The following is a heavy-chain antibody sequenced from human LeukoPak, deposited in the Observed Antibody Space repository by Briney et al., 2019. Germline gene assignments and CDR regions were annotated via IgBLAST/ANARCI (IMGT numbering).Heavy chain of an antibody. D-gene: IGHD3-16*02. CDR2: VYYSGNT. CDR3: ARGRYRLDY. V-gene: IGHV4-59*11. J-gene: IGHJ4*02. Sequence: SETLSLTCTVSGGSHYWSWIRQPPGKGLDWIGFVYYSGNTNYNPSLKSRVTISLDTSKNQFSLKLKSVTTADAAVYYCARGRYRLDYWGQGTLVTVSS. CDR1: GGSHY.